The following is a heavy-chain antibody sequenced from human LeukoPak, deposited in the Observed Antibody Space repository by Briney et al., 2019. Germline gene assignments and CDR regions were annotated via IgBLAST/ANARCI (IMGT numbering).Heavy chain of an antibody. V-gene: IGHV1-2*02. D-gene: IGHD3-9*01. CDR3: AREYRLLRYFA. CDR2: INPNSGGT. J-gene: IGHJ4*02. Sequence: AWVKVSCKASGYTFTGYYMHWVRQAPGQGLGWMGWINPNSGGTNYAQKFQGRVTMTRDTSISTAYMELSRLRYNDTAVYSCAREYRLLRYFAWGQGTLVTVSS. CDR1: GYTFTGYY.